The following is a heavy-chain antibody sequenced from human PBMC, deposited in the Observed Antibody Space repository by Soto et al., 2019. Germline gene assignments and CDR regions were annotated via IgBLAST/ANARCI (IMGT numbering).Heavy chain of an antibody. D-gene: IGHD3-10*01. CDR3: TRVIARYGSGSYYNLGGYYYGMDV. CDR2: IRSKAYCGTT. CDR1: VFTFGDYA. V-gene: IGHV3-49*03. J-gene: IGHJ6*02. Sequence: HPGGSLRLSCTAPVFTFGDYAMSWFRQAPGKGLEWVGFIRSKAYCGTTEYAASVKGRFTISRDDSKSIAYLQMNSLKTEDTAVYYCTRVIARYGSGSYYNLGGYYYGMDVWGQGTTVTVSS.